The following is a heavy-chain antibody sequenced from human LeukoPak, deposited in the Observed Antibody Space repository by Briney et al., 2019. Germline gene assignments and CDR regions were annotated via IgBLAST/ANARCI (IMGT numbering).Heavy chain of an antibody. CDR1: GFTFSSYA. J-gene: IGHJ4*02. V-gene: IGHV3-23*01. D-gene: IGHD2-2*01. CDR2: ISGSGGST. Sequence: PGGSLRLSCAASGFTFSSYAMSWVRQAPGKGLEWVSVISGSGGSTYYADSVKGRFTISRDNSKNTLYLQMNSLRAEDTAVYYCAKDRRYCSSTSCYRLGSIDYWGQGTLVTVSS. CDR3: AKDRRYCSSTSCYRLGSIDY.